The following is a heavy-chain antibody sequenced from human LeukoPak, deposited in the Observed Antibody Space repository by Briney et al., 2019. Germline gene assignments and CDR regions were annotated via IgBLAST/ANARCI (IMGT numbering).Heavy chain of an antibody. D-gene: IGHD6-13*01. CDR1: GFTFSSYG. CDR3: ARAYSSSWYSYYYGMDV. CDR2: ISYDGSNK. Sequence: GRSLRLSCAASGFTFSSYGIHWVRQASGKGLEWVAVISYDGSNKYYADSVKGRFTISRDNAKNSLYLQMNSLRAEDTAVYYCARAYSSSWYSYYYGMDVWGQGTTVTVSS. J-gene: IGHJ6*02. V-gene: IGHV3-30*03.